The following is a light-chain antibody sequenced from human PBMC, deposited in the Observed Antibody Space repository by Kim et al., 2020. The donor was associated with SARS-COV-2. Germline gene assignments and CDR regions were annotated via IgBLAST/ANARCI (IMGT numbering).Light chain of an antibody. J-gene: IGKJ4*01. Sequence: ASQEDTVSMPCRASQGIRNSLAWYKRKPGKAPELLFYVALTLQSGVSPSFSGVRSGTDFTLTTSALQSEDFATFSGQQHDIDPRTFWGGAKV. V-gene: IGKV1-8*01. CDR3: QQHDIDPRT. CDR2: VAL. CDR1: QGIRNS.